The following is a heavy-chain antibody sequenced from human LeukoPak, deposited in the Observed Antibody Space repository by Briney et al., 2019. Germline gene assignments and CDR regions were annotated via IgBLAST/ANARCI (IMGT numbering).Heavy chain of an antibody. CDR3: ARIAYYYDSSGYWYNWFDP. J-gene: IGHJ5*02. Sequence: PSETLSLTCTVSGYSISIGYYWSWIRQPPGKGLEWIGYIYYSGSTNYNPSLKSRVTISVDTSKNQFSLKLSSVTAADTAVYYCARIAYYYDSSGYWYNWFDPWGQGTLVTVSS. V-gene: IGHV4-61*01. D-gene: IGHD3-22*01. CDR1: GYSISIGYY. CDR2: IYYSGST.